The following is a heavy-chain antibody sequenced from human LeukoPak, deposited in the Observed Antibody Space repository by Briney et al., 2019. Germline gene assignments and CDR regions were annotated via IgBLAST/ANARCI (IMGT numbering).Heavy chain of an antibody. CDR3: ASRSSIWSGYQDTLYYFDS. V-gene: IGHV4-61*05. Sequence: SETLSLTCTVSGDSISSNNCYWGWIRQPPGKRLEWIGHTYYSGSTNYNPIHKSRVTISVDTSKNQFSLKLSSVTAADTAVYYCASRSSIWSGYQDTLYYFDSWGQGTLVTVSS. CDR2: TYYSGST. D-gene: IGHD3-3*01. J-gene: IGHJ4*02. CDR1: GDSISSNNCY.